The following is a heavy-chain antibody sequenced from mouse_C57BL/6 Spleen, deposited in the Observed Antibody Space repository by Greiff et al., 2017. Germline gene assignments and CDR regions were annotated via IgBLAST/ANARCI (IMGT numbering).Heavy chain of an antibody. J-gene: IGHJ4*01. CDR3: ASIYYDYDDYAMDY. D-gene: IGHD2-4*01. Sequence: EVKLQESGPELVKPGASVKISCKASGYSFTGYYMNWVKQSPEKSLEWIGEINPSTGGTTYNQKFKAKATLTVDKSSSTAYMQLKSLTSEDSAVYYCASIYYDYDDYAMDYWGQGTSVTVSS. CDR2: INPSTGGT. V-gene: IGHV1-42*01. CDR1: GYSFTGYY.